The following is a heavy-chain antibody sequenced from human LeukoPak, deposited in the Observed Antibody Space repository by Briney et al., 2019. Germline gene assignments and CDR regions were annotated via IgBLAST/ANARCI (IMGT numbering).Heavy chain of an antibody. J-gene: IGHJ6*03. CDR3: ARVRELYYYMDV. CDR1: GYSISSGYY. CDR2: IYHSGIT. Sequence: SETLSLTCNVSGYSISSGYYWGWIRQPPGKGLEWIGKIYHSGITAYNPSLKSRVTISVDTSENHFSLKLTSVTAADTAVYYCARVRELYYYMDVWGKGTTVTVSS. D-gene: IGHD1-7*01. V-gene: IGHV4-38-2*02.